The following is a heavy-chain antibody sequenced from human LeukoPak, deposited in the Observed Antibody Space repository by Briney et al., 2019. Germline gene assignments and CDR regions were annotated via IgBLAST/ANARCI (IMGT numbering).Heavy chain of an antibody. D-gene: IGHD2-2*01. J-gene: IGHJ5*02. CDR2: IYTSGST. CDR3: ARVYCSSTSCWFDP. V-gene: IGHV4-61*02. Sequence: QVQLQESGPGLVKPSQTLSLTCIVSGGSISSGSYYWSWIRQPAGKGLVWIGRIYTSGSTNYNPSLKSRVTISVDTSKNQFSLKLSSVTAADTAVYYCARVYCSSTSCWFDPWGQGTLVTVPS. CDR1: GGSISSGSYY.